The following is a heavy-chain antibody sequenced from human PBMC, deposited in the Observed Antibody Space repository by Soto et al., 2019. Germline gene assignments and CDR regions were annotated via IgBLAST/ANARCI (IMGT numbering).Heavy chain of an antibody. CDR2: ISNDGSNN. CDR1: GFRFSGYG. J-gene: IGHJ5*02. D-gene: IGHD3-10*01. Sequence: PLRLSCAASGFRFSGYGMHWVRQAPGKGLEWLAAISNDGSNNYYGDSVKGRFPISRDNSKNTLYLQINSLRAEDTAVYYCAKARECAQNNGCPQGSWGQGTQVTVSS. CDR3: AKARECAQNNGCPQGS. V-gene: IGHV3-30*18.